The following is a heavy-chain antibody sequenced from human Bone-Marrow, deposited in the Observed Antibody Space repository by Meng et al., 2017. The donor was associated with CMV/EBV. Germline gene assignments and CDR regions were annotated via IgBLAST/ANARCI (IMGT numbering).Heavy chain of an antibody. Sequence: GESLKISCAASGFTLSNYGMHWVRQAPGKGLVWVSRTNSDGSSTSYAASVKGRFTISRDNSKNALYLQMNSLRAEDTAVYYCARGDEYYDSSGIDCWGQGTMVTVSS. J-gene: IGHJ4*02. CDR1: GFTLSNYG. CDR3: ARGDEYYDSSGIDC. CDR2: TNSDGSST. D-gene: IGHD3-22*01. V-gene: IGHV3-74*01.